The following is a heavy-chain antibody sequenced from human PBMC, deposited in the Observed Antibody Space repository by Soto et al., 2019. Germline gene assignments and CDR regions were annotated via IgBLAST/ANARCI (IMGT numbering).Heavy chain of an antibody. CDR3: ARDNRGANFGY. J-gene: IGHJ4*02. V-gene: IGHV1-2*02. CDR1: GYRFIDFF. Sequence: QVQLLQSGAEVKKPGASVKVSCKASGYRFIDFFLHWVRQAPGQGLAWMGWINPKNGDTNYAKKFQDRVTMTRDTSISVAYMDLSGLNSGDTAVYYCARDNRGANFGYWGQGALVTVS. CDR2: INPKNGDT.